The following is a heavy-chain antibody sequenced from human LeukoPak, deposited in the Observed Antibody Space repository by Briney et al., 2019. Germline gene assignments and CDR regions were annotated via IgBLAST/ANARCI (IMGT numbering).Heavy chain of an antibody. CDR2: ISHDGNNK. CDR1: GFTFSSDA. CDR3: AKGSSSSWYLFDY. D-gene: IGHD6-13*01. V-gene: IGHV3-30-3*01. Sequence: GRSLRLSCAASGFTFSSDAMHWVRQAPGKGLEWVAVISHDGNNKYYADSVKGRFTISRDNSKSTLYLQMNSLRAEDTAVYYCAKGSSSSWYLFDYWGQGTLVTVSS. J-gene: IGHJ4*02.